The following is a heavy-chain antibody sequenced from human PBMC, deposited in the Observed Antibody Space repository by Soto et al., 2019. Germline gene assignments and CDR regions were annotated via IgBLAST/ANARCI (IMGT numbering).Heavy chain of an antibody. Sequence: SETLSLTCTVSGGSISSYYWSWIRQPPGKGLKWIGYIYYSGSTNYNPSLKSRVTISVDTSKNQFSLKLSSVTAADTAVYYCAGSYYDFWSGYYPRGLLDVWGKGTTVTVLL. CDR1: GGSISSYY. CDR3: AGSYYDFWSGYYPRGLLDV. CDR2: IYYSGST. J-gene: IGHJ6*04. D-gene: IGHD3-3*01. V-gene: IGHV4-59*08.